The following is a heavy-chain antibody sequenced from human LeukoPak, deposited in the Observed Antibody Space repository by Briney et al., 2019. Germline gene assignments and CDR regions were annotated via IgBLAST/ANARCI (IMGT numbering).Heavy chain of an antibody. D-gene: IGHD3-22*01. Sequence: QPGGSLRLSCAASGFTFSGSAMPWVRQASGKGLEWVANINQDGSEKYYVDSVKGRFTISRDDAQNSLYLQMNSLRAEDTAVYYCAREGVVNGMDVWGQGTTVIVSS. CDR3: AREGVVNGMDV. CDR2: INQDGSEK. V-gene: IGHV3-7*01. J-gene: IGHJ6*02. CDR1: GFTFSGSA.